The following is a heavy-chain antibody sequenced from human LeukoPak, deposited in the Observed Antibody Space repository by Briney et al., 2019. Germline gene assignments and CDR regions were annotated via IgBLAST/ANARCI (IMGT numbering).Heavy chain of an antibody. CDR3: ARTPGELLWFGELGGNWFDP. V-gene: IGHV1-69*04. J-gene: IGHJ5*02. Sequence: SVKVSCKASGGTFSSYAISWVRQAPGQGLEWMGRIIPILGIANYAQKFQGRVTITADKSTSTAYMELGSLRSEDTAVYYCARTPGELLWFGELGGNWFDPWGQGTLVTVSS. CDR1: GGTFSSYA. CDR2: IIPILGIA. D-gene: IGHD3-10*01.